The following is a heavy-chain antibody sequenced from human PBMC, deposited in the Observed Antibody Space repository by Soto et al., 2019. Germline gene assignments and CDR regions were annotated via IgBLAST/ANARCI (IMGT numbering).Heavy chain of an antibody. J-gene: IGHJ4*02. V-gene: IGHV3-48*01. Sequence: EVQLVESGGGLVQPGGSLRLSCAASGFTFSSYSMNWVRQAPGKGLEWVSHISTSISTIYYADSVKGRFTISRDNAKNSLYLQMNSLRAEDTAVYYCARDSYGDYTFDYWGQGTLVTVSS. CDR1: GFTFSSYS. D-gene: IGHD4-17*01. CDR3: ARDSYGDYTFDY. CDR2: ISTSISTI.